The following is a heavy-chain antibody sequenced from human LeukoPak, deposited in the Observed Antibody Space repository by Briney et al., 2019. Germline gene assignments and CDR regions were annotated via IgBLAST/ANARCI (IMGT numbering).Heavy chain of an antibody. V-gene: IGHV3-53*01. CDR1: GFTVSSNY. CDR2: IYSGGST. Sequence: PGGSLRLSCAASGFTVSSNYMSWVRQAPGKGLEWVSVIYSGGSTYYADSVKGRFTISRDNSKNTLYPQMNSLRAEDTAVYYCARVRPGVLLWFGEFYFDYWGQGTLVTVSS. D-gene: IGHD3-10*01. CDR3: ARVRPGVLLWFGEFYFDY. J-gene: IGHJ4*02.